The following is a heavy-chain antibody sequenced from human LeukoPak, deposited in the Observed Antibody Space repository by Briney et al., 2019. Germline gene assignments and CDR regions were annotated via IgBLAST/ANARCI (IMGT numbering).Heavy chain of an antibody. CDR1: GGTFSSYA. CDR3: ARHSGWYVFDY. CDR2: VIPIFGTA. V-gene: IGHV1-69*01. J-gene: IGHJ4*02. Sequence: AASVKVSCKASGGTFSSYAISWVRQAPGQGLEWMGGVIPIFGTANYAQKFQGRVTITADESTSTAYMELSSLRSEDTAAYYCARHSGWYVFDYWGQGTLVTVSS. D-gene: IGHD6-19*01.